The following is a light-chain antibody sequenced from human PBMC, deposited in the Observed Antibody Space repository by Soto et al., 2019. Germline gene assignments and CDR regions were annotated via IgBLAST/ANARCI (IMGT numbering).Light chain of an antibody. V-gene: IGKV3-11*01. CDR3: QHRYNWPPT. Sequence: EIVLTQSPATLSLSPGQRATLSCRASQSVSSFLAWYQQIPGQAPRLVIYDASRRASGIPARFSGSGSGTDFTLTISSLEPEDSAAYYCQHRYNWPPTFGQGTKVEIK. CDR2: DAS. CDR1: QSVSSF. J-gene: IGKJ1*01.